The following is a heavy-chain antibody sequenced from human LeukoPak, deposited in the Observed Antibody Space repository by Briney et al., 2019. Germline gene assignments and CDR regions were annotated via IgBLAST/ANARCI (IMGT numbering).Heavy chain of an antibody. Sequence: ASVKVSCKASGYTFTSYYMHWVRQAPGQGREGMGMINPSGGRTSYAQKFQGRVTMTRDMSTSTVYMELSSLRSEDTAVYYCATGIGYYDSSGYPFDYWGQGTLVTVSS. V-gene: IGHV1-46*01. J-gene: IGHJ4*02. D-gene: IGHD3-22*01. CDR3: ATGIGYYDSSGYPFDY. CDR1: GYTFTSYY. CDR2: INPSGGRT.